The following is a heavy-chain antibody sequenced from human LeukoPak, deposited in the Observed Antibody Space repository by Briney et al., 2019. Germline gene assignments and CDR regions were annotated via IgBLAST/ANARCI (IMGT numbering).Heavy chain of an antibody. CDR3: ARGGGLDV. CDR2: INHNGNVN. CDR1: RFTFSSYS. J-gene: IGHJ6*02. Sequence: GGSLRLSCAASRFTFSSYSMNWARQAPGKGLEWVASINHNGNVNYYVDSVKGRFTISRDNAKNSLYLQMSNLRAEDTAVYFCARGGGLDVWGQGATVTVSS. D-gene: IGHD3-16*01. V-gene: IGHV3-7*03.